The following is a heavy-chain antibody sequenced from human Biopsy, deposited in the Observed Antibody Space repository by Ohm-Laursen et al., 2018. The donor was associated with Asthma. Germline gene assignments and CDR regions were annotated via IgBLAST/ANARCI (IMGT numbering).Heavy chain of an antibody. Sequence: SQTLSLTCTVSGGSISSGAFYWSWVRQPPGKGPEWIGYIYYIGRTYYNPSLKSRVAISLDTSKNQFSLKLSSVTAADTAVYFCARRGGVRRYFDYWGQGTLVTVSS. CDR1: GGSISSGAFY. J-gene: IGHJ4*02. D-gene: IGHD3-16*01. CDR2: IYYIGRT. V-gene: IGHV4-30-4*01. CDR3: ARRGGVRRYFDY.